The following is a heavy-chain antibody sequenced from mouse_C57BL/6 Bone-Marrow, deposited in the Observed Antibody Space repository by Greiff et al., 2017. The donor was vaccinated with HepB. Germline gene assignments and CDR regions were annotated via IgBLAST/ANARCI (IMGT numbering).Heavy chain of an antibody. D-gene: IGHD1-1*01. Sequence: EVQVVESGGGLVKPGGSLKLSCAASGFTFSDYGMHWVRQAPEKGLEWVAYISSGSSTIYYADTVKGRFTISRDNAKNTLFLQMTSLRSEDTAMYYCARFITTVVATRRYAMDYWGQGTSVTVSS. CDR1: GFTFSDYG. J-gene: IGHJ4*01. CDR3: ARFITTVVATRRYAMDY. CDR2: ISSGSSTI. V-gene: IGHV5-17*01.